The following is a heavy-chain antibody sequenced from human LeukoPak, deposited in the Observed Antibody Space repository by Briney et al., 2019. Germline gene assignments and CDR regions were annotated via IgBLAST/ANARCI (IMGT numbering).Heavy chain of an antibody. V-gene: IGHV4-39*07. J-gene: IGHJ4*02. D-gene: IGHD4-17*01. CDR3: ARGTMTTVTYYFDY. Sequence: SETLSLTCTVSGGSISSSLSFWGSIRQPPGKGLEWIGSISYTGSTYYNPSLKSRVTISVDTSKNQFSLKLSSVTAADTAVYYCARGTMTTVTYYFDYWGQGTLVTVSS. CDR2: ISYTGST. CDR1: GGSISSSLSF.